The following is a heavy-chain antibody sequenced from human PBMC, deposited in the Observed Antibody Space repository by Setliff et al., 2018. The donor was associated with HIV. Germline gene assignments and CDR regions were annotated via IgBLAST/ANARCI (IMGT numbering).Heavy chain of an antibody. CDR3: ARGPYYYDSSGYYH. V-gene: IGHV4-59*12. Sequence: SETLSLTCTVSGDFFSSDYYWGWIRQPPGKGLEWIGYISYSGGNTYNPSLKSRVTISVDTSKNQFSLKLSSVTAADTAVYYCARGPYYYDSSGYYHWGQGTLVTVSS. CDR1: GDFFSSDYY. J-gene: IGHJ4*02. D-gene: IGHD3-22*01. CDR2: ISYSGGN.